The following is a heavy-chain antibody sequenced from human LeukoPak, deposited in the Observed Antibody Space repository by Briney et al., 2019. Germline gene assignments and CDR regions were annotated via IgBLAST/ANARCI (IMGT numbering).Heavy chain of an antibody. CDR1: GGSIGSFY. CDR2: IYYTGST. J-gene: IGHJ4*02. CDR3: ARGPLRSGSYYDY. Sequence: SETLSLTCNVSGGSIGSFYWNWIRQPPGKGLEWIGYIYYTGSTNYNPSLKSRVTISVDTSKNQFSLKVSSVTAADTAVYYCARGPLRSGSYYDYWGQGTLVTVSS. D-gene: IGHD1-26*01. V-gene: IGHV4-59*01.